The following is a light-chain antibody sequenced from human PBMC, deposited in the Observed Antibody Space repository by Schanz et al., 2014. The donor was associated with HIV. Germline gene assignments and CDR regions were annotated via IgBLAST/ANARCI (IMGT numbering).Light chain of an antibody. CDR2: SAS. J-gene: IGKJ2*01. Sequence: EIVLTQSPVILSLSPGERATLSCRASQTVSSNSLGWYQQKRGQVPRLLIYSASRRANGIPDRFSGSGSGTDFTLTISRLEPEDFAVYYCQQYGSSPPMYTFGQGTKLEIK. V-gene: IGKV3-20*01. CDR3: QQYGSSPPMYT. CDR1: QTVSSNS.